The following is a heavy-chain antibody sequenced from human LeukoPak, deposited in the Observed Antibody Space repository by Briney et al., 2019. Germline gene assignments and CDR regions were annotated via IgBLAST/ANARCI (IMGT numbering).Heavy chain of an antibody. CDR3: AQTTGWPGFDF. V-gene: IGHV4-59*08. Sequence: SETLSLTCSASGASTSSRYWSWIRQFPGGTLEWIGHIYNAKNTNYNPSLTRRVPISVDTSRNPFSLSLTSLTAADTAIYYCAQTTGWPGFDFWGPGALVTVSS. J-gene: IGHJ4*02. CDR1: GASTSSRY. D-gene: IGHD6-19*01. CDR2: IYNAKNT.